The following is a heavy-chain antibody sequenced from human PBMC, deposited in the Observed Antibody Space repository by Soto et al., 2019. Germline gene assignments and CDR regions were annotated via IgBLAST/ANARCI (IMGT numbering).Heavy chain of an antibody. D-gene: IGHD6-6*01. V-gene: IGHV5-10-1*01. CDR2: IDPSDSYT. CDR3: ARQYRSSSAHYYGMDV. CDR1: GYSFTSYW. Sequence: GESLKISCKGPGYSFTSYWISWVRQMPGKGLEWMGRIDPSDSYTNYSPSFQGHVTISADKSISTAYLQWSSLKASDTAMYYCARQYRSSSAHYYGMDVWGQGTTVTVSS. J-gene: IGHJ6*02.